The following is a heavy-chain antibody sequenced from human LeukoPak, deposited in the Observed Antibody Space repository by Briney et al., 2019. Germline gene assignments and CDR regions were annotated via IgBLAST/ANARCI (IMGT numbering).Heavy chain of an antibody. Sequence: SETLSLTCTVSGGSMNSSRYHWGWIRQPPGKGLEWIASMSYSGSTYYKPSLRSRVTISVDTSKNQFSLRLNSVTSADTAMYYCARVELIVALPTSFDPWGQGTLVTVSS. J-gene: IGHJ5*02. CDR2: MSYSGST. D-gene: IGHD5-12*01. CDR3: ARVELIVALPTSFDP. CDR1: GGSMNSSRYH. V-gene: IGHV4-39*07.